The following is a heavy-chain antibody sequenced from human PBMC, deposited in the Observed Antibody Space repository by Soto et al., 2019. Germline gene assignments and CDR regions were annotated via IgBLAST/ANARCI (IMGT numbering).Heavy chain of an antibody. V-gene: IGHV1-24*01. J-gene: IGHJ4*02. D-gene: IGHD3-16*02. CDR2: FDAEDGAA. CDR1: GYPLTELS. Sequence: QVELVQSGAEVKKPGASVKVSCKVSGYPLTELSMHWVRQAPGKGLEWMGVFDAEDGAASYAQNFQGRVTMTVDTSTDTAYMEVTSLRSEDTAVYYCATDLFPDYADAWVTFRPADYWGQGTQVTVSS. CDR3: ATDLFPDYADAWVTFRPADY.